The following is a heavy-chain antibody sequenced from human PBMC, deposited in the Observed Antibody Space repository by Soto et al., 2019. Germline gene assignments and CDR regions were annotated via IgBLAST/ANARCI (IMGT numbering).Heavy chain of an antibody. CDR3: AREIWGSSSWWDY. D-gene: IGHD6-13*01. CDR2: ISTGSSHT. Sequence: QVQLVESGGGLVQPGGSLRLSCAASGFTFSDYYMSWIRRAPGKGLEWVSYISTGSSHTNYADSVKGRFTISRDNAKNSLYLQMNSLRADDTAVYYCAREIWGSSSWWDYWGQGTLVTVSS. CDR1: GFTFSDYY. J-gene: IGHJ4*02. V-gene: IGHV3-11*05.